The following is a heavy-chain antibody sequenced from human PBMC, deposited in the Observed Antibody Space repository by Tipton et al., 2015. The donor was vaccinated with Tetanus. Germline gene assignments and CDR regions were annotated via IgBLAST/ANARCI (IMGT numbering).Heavy chain of an antibody. J-gene: IGHJ4*02. CDR3: ARIRTGRYTDSDC. CDR2: ITWNSGSR. Sequence: SLRLSCAASGFTFDDYAMHWVRQAPGKGLEWVSSITWNSGSRGYADALKGRFTISRDNAKNSLYLQMNSLRAGDTAVYYCARIRTGRYTDSDCWGLGILVTGSS. D-gene: IGHD5-24*01. V-gene: IGHV3-9*01. CDR1: GFTFDDYA.